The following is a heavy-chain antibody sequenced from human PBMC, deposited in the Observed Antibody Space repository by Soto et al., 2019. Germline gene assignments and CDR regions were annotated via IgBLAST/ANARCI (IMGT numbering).Heavy chain of an antibody. V-gene: IGHV1-69*01. Sequence: QVQLVQSGAEVKKPGSSVKVSCKASGGTFSSYAISWVRQAPGQGLEWMGGIIPIFGTANYAQKFQGRVTITADESTSTAYMELSSLRSEDTAVYYCARDPFGIAARFYWFDPWGQGTLVTVSS. CDR3: ARDPFGIAARFYWFDP. CDR1: GGTFSSYA. J-gene: IGHJ5*02. D-gene: IGHD6-6*01. CDR2: IIPIFGTA.